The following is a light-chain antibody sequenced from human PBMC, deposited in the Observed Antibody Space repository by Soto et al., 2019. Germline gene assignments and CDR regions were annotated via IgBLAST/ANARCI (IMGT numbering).Light chain of an antibody. CDR3: QQGYSNPIT. V-gene: IGKV1-39*01. Sequence: DIQMTQSPSTLSASVGDRVTITCRASQSISSWLAWYQQKPGKAPKPLIYVSSSLQSGVPSRFSGSGSGTDFTLTITSLQPEDFATYYCQQGYSNPITFGQGTRLEIK. CDR2: VSS. J-gene: IGKJ5*01. CDR1: QSISSW.